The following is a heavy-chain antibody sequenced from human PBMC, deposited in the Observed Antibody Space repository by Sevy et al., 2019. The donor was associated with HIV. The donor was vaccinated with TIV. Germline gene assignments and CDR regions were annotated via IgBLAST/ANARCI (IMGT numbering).Heavy chain of an antibody. CDR2: ISGSGISI. Sequence: GGSLRLSCAVSGFTFSTYAMSWVRQAPGKGLEWVSGISGSGISIYYAGSVKGRFTISRDNSKNTLILQMNSLRAEDTAIYYCAKELPGYQYDSSGNLDTWGQGRLVTVSS. J-gene: IGHJ5*02. CDR3: AKELPGYQYDSSGNLDT. CDR1: GFTFSTYA. V-gene: IGHV3-23*01. D-gene: IGHD6-19*01.